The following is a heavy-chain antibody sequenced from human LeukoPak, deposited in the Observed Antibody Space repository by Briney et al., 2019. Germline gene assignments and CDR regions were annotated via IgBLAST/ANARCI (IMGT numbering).Heavy chain of an antibody. CDR2: IRYDGSNK. CDR1: GFTFSSYG. J-gene: IGHJ6*02. Sequence: GGSLRLSCAASGFTFSSYGMHWVRQAPGKGLRWVAFIRYDGSNKYYADSVKGRFTISRDNSKNTLYLQMNSLRAEDTAVYYCAKDPLYSVAGPPRYYGMDVWGQGTTVTVSS. CDR3: AKDPLYSVAGPPRYYGMDV. V-gene: IGHV3-30*02. D-gene: IGHD6-19*01.